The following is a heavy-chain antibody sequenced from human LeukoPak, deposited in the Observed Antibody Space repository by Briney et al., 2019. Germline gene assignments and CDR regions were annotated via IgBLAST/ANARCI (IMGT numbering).Heavy chain of an antibody. J-gene: IGHJ4*02. CDR1: GFTFSSYA. V-gene: IGHV3-23*01. CDR2: ISGSGGST. Sequence: GGSLRLSCAASGFTFSSYAMSWVRQAPGKGLEWVSAISGSGGSTYYADSVKGRFTIARDNSKNTLYLQMNSLRAEDTAVYYCAKPIAAAGIFDYWGQGTLVTVSS. D-gene: IGHD6-13*01. CDR3: AKPIAAAGIFDY.